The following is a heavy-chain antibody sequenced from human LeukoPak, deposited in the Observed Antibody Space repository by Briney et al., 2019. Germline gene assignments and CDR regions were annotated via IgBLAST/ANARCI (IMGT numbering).Heavy chain of an antibody. D-gene: IGHD2-15*01. J-gene: IGHJ4*02. CDR1: GGSINNYW. CDR2: IYYSGST. Sequence: SETLSLTCSVSGGSINNYWWNWIRQPPGKGLEWIGYIYYSGSTSYNPSLKSRLTVSVDTSLNQFSLKLNSVTAADTAVYYCARYCSGGDCYSKALDYWGQGILVTVSS. CDR3: ARYCSGGDCYSKALDY. V-gene: IGHV4-59*01.